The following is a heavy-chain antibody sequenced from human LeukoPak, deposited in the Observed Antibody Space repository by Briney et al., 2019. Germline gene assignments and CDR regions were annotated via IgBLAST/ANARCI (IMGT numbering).Heavy chain of an antibody. J-gene: IGHJ4*02. Sequence: ASVKVSCKASGYTFTGYYMHWVRQAPGQGLEWMGWINPNRGGTNYAQKFQGRVTMTRDTSISTAYMELSRLRSDDTAVYYCARVFYDSSGYYPATPDYWGQGTLVTVSS. CDR3: ARVFYDSSGYYPATPDY. V-gene: IGHV1-2*02. D-gene: IGHD3-22*01. CDR2: INPNRGGT. CDR1: GYTFTGYY.